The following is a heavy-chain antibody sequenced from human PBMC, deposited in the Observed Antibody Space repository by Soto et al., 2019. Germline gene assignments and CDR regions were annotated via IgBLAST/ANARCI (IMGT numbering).Heavy chain of an antibody. V-gene: IGHV4-59*01. J-gene: IGHJ4*02. D-gene: IGHD5-12*01. Sequence: QVQLQESGPGLVKPSETLSLTCTVSGGSISSYYWSWIRQPPGKGLEWIGYIYYTGSTNSNPSLKSRGTVSVDTSNNQFSLKLSSVTAADTAVYYCARDSKRGYSGYDKLDYWGPGTLVNVSS. CDR3: ARDSKRGYSGYDKLDY. CDR2: IYYTGST. CDR1: GGSISSYY.